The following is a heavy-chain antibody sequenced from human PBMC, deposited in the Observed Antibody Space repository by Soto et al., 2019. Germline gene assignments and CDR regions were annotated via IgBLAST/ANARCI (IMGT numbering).Heavy chain of an antibody. D-gene: IGHD3-16*01. CDR3: ARVPGGVTVPSYYFDY. CDR2: IKQDGSEK. V-gene: IGHV3-7*05. CDR1: GFTFSSYW. Sequence: GGSLRLSCAASGFTFSSYWMSWVRQAPGKGLEWVANIKQDGSEKYYVDSVKGRFTISRDNAKNSLYLQMNILRAEDTAVYYCARVPGGVTVPSYYFDYWGQGTLVTVSS. J-gene: IGHJ4*02.